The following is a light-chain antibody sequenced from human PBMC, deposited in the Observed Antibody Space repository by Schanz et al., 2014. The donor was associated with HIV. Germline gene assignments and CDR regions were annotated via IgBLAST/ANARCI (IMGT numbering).Light chain of an antibody. V-gene: IGKV3-20*01. J-gene: IGKJ1*01. CDR1: QSISTH. CDR2: GAS. Sequence: EIVLTQSPGTLSLSPGEVGTLSCRASQSISTHLAWYQQKPGQAPTLLIYGASKRATGIPDRFIGSGSGTDFTLTISRLEPEDFAVYYCQSYDHSLWTFGQGTKVE. CDR3: QSYDHSLWT.